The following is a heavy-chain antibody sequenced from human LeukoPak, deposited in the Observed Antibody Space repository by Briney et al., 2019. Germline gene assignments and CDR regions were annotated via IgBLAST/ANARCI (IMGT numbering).Heavy chain of an antibody. Sequence: GASVKVSCKASGYTFTSYGISWVRQAPGQGLEWMGWISAYNGNTNYAQKLQGRVTMTTDTSTSTAYMELRSLRSDDTAVYYCATERSSSWRFWFDPWGQGTLVTVSS. J-gene: IGHJ5*02. CDR2: ISAYNGNT. V-gene: IGHV1-18*01. D-gene: IGHD6-13*01. CDR3: ATERSSSWRFWFDP. CDR1: GYTFTSYG.